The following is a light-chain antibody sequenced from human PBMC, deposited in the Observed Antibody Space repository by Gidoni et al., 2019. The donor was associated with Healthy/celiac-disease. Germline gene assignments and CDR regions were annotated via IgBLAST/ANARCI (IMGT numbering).Light chain of an antibody. Sequence: QSALTKPPSVSGSPAQSVTISCTGTSSDVGSYNRVSWYQPPPGTAPNLMIYDVSKRPAGVPDRFAGSNSGNTASLTISGLQAEDEADYYCSSYTSSSTYVFGTGTKVTVL. J-gene: IGLJ1*01. CDR3: SSYTSSSTYV. V-gene: IGLV2-18*02. CDR1: SSDVGSYNR. CDR2: DVS.